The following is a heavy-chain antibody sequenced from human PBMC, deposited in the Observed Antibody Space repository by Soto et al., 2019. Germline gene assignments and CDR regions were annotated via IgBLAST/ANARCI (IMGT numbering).Heavy chain of an antibody. Sequence: PGESLKISCKCSGYSFTSYWIGLVRQMPGKGLEWMGIIYPGDSDTRYSPSFQGQVTISADKSISTAYLQWSSLKASDTAMYYCARQPSGITGKSTGAFDIWGQGTMVTVSS. V-gene: IGHV5-51*01. J-gene: IGHJ3*02. CDR3: ARQPSGITGKSTGAFDI. D-gene: IGHD1-20*01. CDR2: IYPGDSDT. CDR1: GYSFTSYW.